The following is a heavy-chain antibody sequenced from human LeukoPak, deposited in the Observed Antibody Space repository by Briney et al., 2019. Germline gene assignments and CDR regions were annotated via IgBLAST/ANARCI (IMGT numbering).Heavy chain of an antibody. CDR2: IYHSGST. CDR3: ARVVSSGWRIDY. J-gene: IGHJ4*02. CDR1: GGSISSGGYY. Sequence: SETLSLTCTVSGGSISSGGYYWSWIRQPPGKGLEWIGYIYHSGSTYYNPSLKSRVTISVDKSKNQFSLKLSSVTAADTAVYYCARVVSSGWRIDYWGQGTLVTVSS. D-gene: IGHD6-19*01. V-gene: IGHV4-30-2*01.